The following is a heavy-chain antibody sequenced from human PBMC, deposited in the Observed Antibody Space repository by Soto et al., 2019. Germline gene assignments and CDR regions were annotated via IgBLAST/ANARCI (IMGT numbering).Heavy chain of an antibody. J-gene: IGHJ4*02. CDR3: ANDDY. CDR2: ISYRGST. V-gene: IGHV4-34*01. D-gene: IGHD1-1*01. CDR1: GGSFNGYS. Sequence: SETLSLTCNVSGGSFNGYSWSWFRQTSGKGLEWIGDISYRGSTSYSPSLKSRLMISLDTSNNQFSLKVASVTAADTALYYCANDDYWGQGTLVTVSS.